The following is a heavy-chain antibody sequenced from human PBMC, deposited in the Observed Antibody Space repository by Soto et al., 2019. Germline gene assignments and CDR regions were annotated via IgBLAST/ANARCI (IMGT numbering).Heavy chain of an antibody. J-gene: IGHJ5*02. V-gene: IGHV3-23*01. CDR2: ISGGGGST. Sequence: GGCMRLCCAACGVSFSSYAMGWVRQAPGKGLEWVSAISGGGGSTYYADSVKGRFTISRDNSKNTLYLQMNSLRAEDTAVYYCAKAVDCSGGSCYSRWFDPWGQGTLVTVSS. CDR3: AKAVDCSGGSCYSRWFDP. CDR1: GVSFSSYA. D-gene: IGHD2-15*01.